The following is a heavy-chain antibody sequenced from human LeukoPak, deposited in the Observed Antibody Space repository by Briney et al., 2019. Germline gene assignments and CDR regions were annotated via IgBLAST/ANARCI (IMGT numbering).Heavy chain of an antibody. CDR1: GFTFSSYW. D-gene: IGHD2-2*01. CDR2: IKQDGSEK. Sequence: GGSLRLSCAASGFTFSSYWMSWVRQAPGQGLEWVANIKQDGSEKYYVDSVKGRFTISRDNAKNSLYLQMNSLRAEDTAVYYCARDGGVDIVVVPADYWGQGTLVTVSS. J-gene: IGHJ4*02. CDR3: ARDGGVDIVVVPADY. V-gene: IGHV3-7*01.